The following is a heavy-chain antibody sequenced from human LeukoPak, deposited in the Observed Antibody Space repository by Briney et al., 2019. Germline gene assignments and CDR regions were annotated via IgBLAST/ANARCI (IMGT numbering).Heavy chain of an antibody. CDR1: GFTFSSYA. V-gene: IGHV3-23*01. CDR3: AKSPYSYHDILTGYRDWYFDL. J-gene: IGHJ2*01. Sequence: GGSLRLSCAASGFTFSSYAMSWVRQAPGKGLEWVSAISGSGGSTYYADSVRGRFTISSDNSKNTLYLQMNSLRAEDTAVYYCAKSPYSYHDILTGYRDWYFDLWGRGTLVTVSS. D-gene: IGHD3-9*01. CDR2: ISGSGGST.